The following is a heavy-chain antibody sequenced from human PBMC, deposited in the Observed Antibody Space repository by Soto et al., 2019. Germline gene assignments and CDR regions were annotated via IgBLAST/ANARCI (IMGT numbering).Heavy chain of an antibody. Sequence: GGSLRLSCAASGFTFSSYWMSWVRQAPGKGLEWVANIKQDGSEKYYVDSVKGRFTISRDNAKNSLYLQMNSPRAEDTAVYYCARAQGIAAAGTPHYWGQGTLVTVSS. J-gene: IGHJ4*02. CDR2: IKQDGSEK. D-gene: IGHD6-13*01. CDR3: ARAQGIAAAGTPHY. CDR1: GFTFSSYW. V-gene: IGHV3-7*01.